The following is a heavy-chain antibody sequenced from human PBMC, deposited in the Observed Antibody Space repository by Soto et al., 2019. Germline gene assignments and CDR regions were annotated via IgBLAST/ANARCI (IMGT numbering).Heavy chain of an antibody. V-gene: IGHV3-48*03. CDR1: GFTFSSYE. CDR2: ISSSGSSI. D-gene: IGHD3-16*01. CDR3: ATRSGGSGAFDF. Sequence: RRLSCAASGFTFSSYEMNWVRQAPGKGLEWVSYISSSGSSIFYADSVKGRFTISRDNARNSLYLQMNSLRGEDTAVYYCATRSGGSGAFDFWGQGTMVTVSS. J-gene: IGHJ3*01.